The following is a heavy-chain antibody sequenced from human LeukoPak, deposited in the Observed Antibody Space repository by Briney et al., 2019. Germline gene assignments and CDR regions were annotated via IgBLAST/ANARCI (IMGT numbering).Heavy chain of an antibody. CDR1: GFVFSSHP. CDR3: AREEPAGSIDY. D-gene: IGHD1-14*01. CDR2: ISNSGGRT. Sequence: GGSLRLSCAVSGFVFSSHPMHWVRQAPGKGLECVSAISNSGGRTYYANSVKGRFTISRDNSKNTLYLQMDSLRAEDTALYYCAREEPAGSIDYWGQGILVTVSS. V-gene: IGHV3-64*01. J-gene: IGHJ4*02.